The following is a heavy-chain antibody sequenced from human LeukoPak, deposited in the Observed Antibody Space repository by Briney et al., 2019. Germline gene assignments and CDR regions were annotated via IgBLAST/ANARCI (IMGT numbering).Heavy chain of an antibody. D-gene: IGHD5-18*01. CDR2: ICSSSSYI. Sequence: GGSLRLSCAASGFTFCSYSMNWVRQAPGEGLEWVSSICSSSSYIYYADSVKGRFTISRDNAKNSLYLQMNSLRAEDTAVYYCARNKKGDRYTYGHDYWGQGTLVTVSS. V-gene: IGHV3-21*01. CDR1: GFTFCSYS. J-gene: IGHJ4*02. CDR3: ARNKKGDRYTYGHDY.